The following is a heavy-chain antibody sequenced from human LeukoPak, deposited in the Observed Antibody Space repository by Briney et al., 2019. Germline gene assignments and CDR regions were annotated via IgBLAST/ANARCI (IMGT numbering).Heavy chain of an antibody. CDR3: ARDKDGRYPDY. CDR1: GGTFSSYA. D-gene: IGHD3-16*02. CDR2: IIPIFGTA. V-gene: IGHV1-69*06. J-gene: IGHJ4*02. Sequence: GASVKVSCKASGGTFSSYAISWVRQAPGQGLEWMGGIIPIFGTANYAQKFQGRVTITADKSTSTAYMELSSLRSEDTAVYYCARDKDGRYPDYWGQGTLVTVSS.